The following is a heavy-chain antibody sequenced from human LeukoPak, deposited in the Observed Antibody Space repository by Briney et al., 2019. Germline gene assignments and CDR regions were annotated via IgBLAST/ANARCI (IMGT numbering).Heavy chain of an antibody. CDR1: GYSFTSYW. D-gene: IGHD5-12*01. Sequence: GESLKISCKGSGYSFTSYWIAWVRQMPGKGLEWMGIIYPADSSSTYSPSFRGQVTISADKSINTAYLQWSSLKASDSAMYYCARPLGYSGYEYPWYWGQGTLVTVSS. J-gene: IGHJ4*02. CDR3: ARPLGYSGYEYPWY. CDR2: IYPADSSS. V-gene: IGHV5-51*01.